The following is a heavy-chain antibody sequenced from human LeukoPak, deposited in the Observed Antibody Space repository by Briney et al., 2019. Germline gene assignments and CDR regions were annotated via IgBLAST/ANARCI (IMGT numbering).Heavy chain of an antibody. V-gene: IGHV4-4*07. CDR3: ARSIDRIAVAGTFSWFDP. CDR1: GGSISSYY. CDR2: IYTSGST. Sequence: SETLSLTCTVSGGSISSYYWSWIRQPAGKGLEWIGRIYTSGSTNYNPSLKSRVTISVDTSKNQFPLKLSSVTAADTAVYYCARSIDRIAVAGTFSWFDPWGQGTLVTVSS. D-gene: IGHD6-19*01. J-gene: IGHJ5*02.